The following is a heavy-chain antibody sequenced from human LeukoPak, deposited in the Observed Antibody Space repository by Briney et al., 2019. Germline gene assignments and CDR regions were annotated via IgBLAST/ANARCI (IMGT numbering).Heavy chain of an antibody. CDR1: GGSVSSGGYY. J-gene: IGHJ4*02. V-gene: IGHV4-31*03. D-gene: IGHD6-13*01. Sequence: SQTLSLTCTVSGGSVSSGGYYRSWIRQHPGKGLEWIGYIYYGGSTYYNPSLKSRVTISVDTSKNQFSLKLSSVTAADTAVYYCARDRIAAAGILDYRGQGTLVTVSS. CDR2: IYYGGST. CDR3: ARDRIAAAGILDY.